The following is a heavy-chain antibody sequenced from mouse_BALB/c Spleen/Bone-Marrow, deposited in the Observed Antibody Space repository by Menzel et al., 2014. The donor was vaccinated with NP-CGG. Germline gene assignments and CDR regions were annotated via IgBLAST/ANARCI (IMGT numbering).Heavy chain of an antibody. CDR2: VSYSGST. CDR3: ARSGSSGYHYYAMDY. Sequence: QSGPSLVKPSQTLSLTCSVTGDSITSGYWNWIRKFPGNKLEYMGYVSYSGSTYYNPSLKSRISITRDTSKNLYYLQLNSVTTKDTATYYCARSGSSGYHYYAMDYWGHGTSVTVSS. D-gene: IGHD3-1*01. J-gene: IGHJ4*01. CDR1: GDSITSGY. V-gene: IGHV3-8*02.